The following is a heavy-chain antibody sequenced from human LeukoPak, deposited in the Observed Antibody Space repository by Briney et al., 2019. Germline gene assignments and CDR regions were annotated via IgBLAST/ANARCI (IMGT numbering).Heavy chain of an antibody. CDR1: GYSISSGYY. D-gene: IGHD5-12*01. V-gene: IGHV3-11*01. J-gene: IGHJ6*03. Sequence: KPSETLSLTCTVSGYSISSGYYWGWIRQPPGKGLEWVSYISSSGSTIYYADSVKGRFTISRDNAKNSLYLQMNSLRAEDTAVYYCARLPRGGSTSAYYYYYMDVWGKGTTVTISS. CDR3: ARLPRGGSTSAYYYYYMDV. CDR2: ISSSGSTI.